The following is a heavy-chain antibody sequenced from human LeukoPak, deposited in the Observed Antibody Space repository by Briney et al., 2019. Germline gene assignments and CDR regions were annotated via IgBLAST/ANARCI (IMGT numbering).Heavy chain of an antibody. CDR3: TKERGGGGRRINLMVGGYGP. D-gene: IGHD3-22*01. V-gene: IGHV3-30*04. CDR1: GFTFSGFA. CDR2: ISYHGRDK. Sequence: GGSLRLSCAGSGFTFSGFAMHWVRQAPGKGLEWVAAISYHGRDKYYADAVSGRFTISRGNSKNTLHLEMNSLRTDDTAVYYCTKERGGGGRRINLMVGGYGPWGQGTQVTVSS. J-gene: IGHJ5*02.